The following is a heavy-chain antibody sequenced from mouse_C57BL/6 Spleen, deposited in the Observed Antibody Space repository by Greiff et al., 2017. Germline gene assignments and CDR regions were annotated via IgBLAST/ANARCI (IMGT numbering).Heavy chain of an antibody. CDR3: ARSYYDYDGYFDY. V-gene: IGHV1-18*01. J-gene: IGHJ2*01. CDR2: INLNNGGT. Sequence: VQLKESGPELVKPGASVKIPCKASGYTFTDYNMDWVKQSHGKSLEWIGDINLNNGGTIYNQKFKGKATLTVDKSSSTAYMELRSLTSEDTAVYYCARSYYDYDGYFDYWGQGTTLTVSS. D-gene: IGHD2-4*01. CDR1: GYTFTDYN.